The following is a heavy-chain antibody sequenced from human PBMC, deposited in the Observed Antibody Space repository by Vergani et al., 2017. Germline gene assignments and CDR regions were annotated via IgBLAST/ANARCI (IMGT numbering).Heavy chain of an antibody. J-gene: IGHJ4*02. CDR2: IYYSGST. D-gene: IGHD3-3*01. CDR3: ARDPHYDFWSGYHN. Sequence: QVQLQASGPGLVKPSQTLSLTCTVSGGSISSGGYYWNWIRQHPGKGLEWIGYIYYSGSTYYNPSLKSRVTISVDTSKNQFSLKLSSVTAADTAVYYCARDPHYDFWSGYHNWGQGTLVTVSS. V-gene: IGHV4-31*03. CDR1: GGSISSGGYY.